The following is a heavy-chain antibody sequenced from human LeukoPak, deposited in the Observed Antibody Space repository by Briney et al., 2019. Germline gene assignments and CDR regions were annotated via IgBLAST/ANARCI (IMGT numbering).Heavy chain of an antibody. CDR2: ISGSGGST. J-gene: IGHJ5*02. D-gene: IGHD2-2*01. V-gene: IGHV3-23*01. CDR3: AKDRSCSSTKCPSNWFDP. CDR1: GFTFSSYA. Sequence: GGSLRLSCAASGFTFSSYAMSWVRQAPGKGLEWVSAISGSGGSTYYADSVKGRFTISRDNFKNTVYLQMNSLRVEDTAMYYCAKDRSCSSTKCPSNWFDPWGQGTLVTVSS.